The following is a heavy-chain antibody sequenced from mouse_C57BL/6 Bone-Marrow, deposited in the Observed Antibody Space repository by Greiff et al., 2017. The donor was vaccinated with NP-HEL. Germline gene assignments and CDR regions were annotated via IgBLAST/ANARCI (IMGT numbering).Heavy chain of an antibody. CDR1: GYTFTSYT. CDR3: ARNYYGSSPWFAY. V-gene: IGHV1-4*01. Sequence: VQLHQSGAELARPGASVKMSCKASGYTFTSYTMHWVKQRPGQGLEWIGYINPSSGYTKSNQKFKDKATLTADKSSSTAYMQLSSLTSEDSAVYYCARNYYGSSPWFAYWGQGTLVTVSA. D-gene: IGHD1-1*01. J-gene: IGHJ3*01. CDR2: INPSSGYT.